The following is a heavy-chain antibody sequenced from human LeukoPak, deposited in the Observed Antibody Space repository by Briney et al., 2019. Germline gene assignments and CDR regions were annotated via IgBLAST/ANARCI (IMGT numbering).Heavy chain of an antibody. CDR3: VRGSGWFFGL. V-gene: IGHV3-7*01. CDR2: IDQDGREK. Sequence: GGSLRLSCAASPFTFSYSWMHWVRQAPGKGLEWVASIDQDGREKYFLGSVKGRFTISRDNAKSSLFLQMNSLRADDTAVYYCVRGSGWFFGLWGQGSLVTVSS. D-gene: IGHD6-19*01. J-gene: IGHJ4*02. CDR1: PFTFSYSW.